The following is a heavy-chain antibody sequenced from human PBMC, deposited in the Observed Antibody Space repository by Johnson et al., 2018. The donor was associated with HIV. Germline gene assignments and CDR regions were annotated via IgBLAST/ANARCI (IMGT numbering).Heavy chain of an antibody. Sequence: VQLVESGGGLVQPGRSLRLSCAASGFTFDDYAMHWVWQAPGKGLEWVSGISWNSGSIGYADSVKGRFTISRDNAQNTLYLQMNSLRAEDTAVYYCARERIGYSSSGDAFDIWGQGTMVTVSS. V-gene: IGHV3-9*01. CDR3: ARERIGYSSSGDAFDI. CDR1: GFTFDDYA. CDR2: ISWNSGSI. D-gene: IGHD6-13*01. J-gene: IGHJ3*02.